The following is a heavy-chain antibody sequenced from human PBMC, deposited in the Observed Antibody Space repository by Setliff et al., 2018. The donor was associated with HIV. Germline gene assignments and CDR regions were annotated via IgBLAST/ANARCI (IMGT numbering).Heavy chain of an antibody. Sequence: ASETLSLTCAVYGGSFSVYYWSWIRQPPGKGLEWIGKINHSGSTNYNPSLKSRVTVSVDTSKNQFSLKLSSVTAADTAVYYCARVAVAGTTFDVFDIWGQGTMVTVSS. V-gene: IGHV4-34*01. CDR1: GGSFSVYY. CDR2: INHSGST. J-gene: IGHJ3*02. CDR3: ARVAVAGTTFDVFDI. D-gene: IGHD6-19*01.